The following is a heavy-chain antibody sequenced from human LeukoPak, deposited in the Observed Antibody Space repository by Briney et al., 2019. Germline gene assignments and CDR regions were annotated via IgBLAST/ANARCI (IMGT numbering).Heavy chain of an antibody. CDR1: GVSISNHY. CDR2: IYYTGNT. Sequence: PSEPLSVTCTVSGVSISNHYSSWIRQPPGKGLEWIGYIYYTGNTNYNPSLKSRVTISEDTSKNQVSLRLSSVTAADTAVYYCVRHSRVVAFDYWGQGNLVTVSS. CDR3: VRHSRVVAFDY. V-gene: IGHV4-59*08. J-gene: IGHJ4*02. D-gene: IGHD2-15*01.